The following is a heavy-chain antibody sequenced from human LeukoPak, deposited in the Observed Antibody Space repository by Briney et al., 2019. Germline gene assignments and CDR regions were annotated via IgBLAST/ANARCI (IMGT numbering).Heavy chain of an antibody. CDR1: GFTFSSYA. V-gene: IGHV3-30-3*01. Sequence: PGGSVRLSCAASGFTFSSYAMHWVRQAPGKGLEWVAVISYDGSNKYYADSVKGRFTISRDNSKNTLYLQMNSLRAEDTAMYYCARTIGGGYWYFDLWGRGTLVTVSS. J-gene: IGHJ2*01. CDR2: ISYDGSNK. CDR3: ARTIGGGYWYFDL. D-gene: IGHD3-16*01.